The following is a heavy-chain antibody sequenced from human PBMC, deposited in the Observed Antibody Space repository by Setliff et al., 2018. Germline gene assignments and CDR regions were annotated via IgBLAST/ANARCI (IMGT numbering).Heavy chain of an antibody. CDR3: ARDPSSVAARPGY. V-gene: IGHV4-39*07. Sequence: SETLSLTCTVSGDSIRSSRYYWGWIRQPPGKGLEWIGSIYSSGNTYYNPSLKRRVTISVDTTKNQSSLQLNSVTAADTAVYYCARDPSSVAARPGYWGQGTLVTVSS. J-gene: IGHJ4*02. D-gene: IGHD6-6*01. CDR2: IYSSGNT. CDR1: GDSIRSSRYY.